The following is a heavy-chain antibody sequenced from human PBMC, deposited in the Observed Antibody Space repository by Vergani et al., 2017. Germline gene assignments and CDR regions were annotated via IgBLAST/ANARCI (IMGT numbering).Heavy chain of an antibody. D-gene: IGHD2-15*01. Sequence: QVQLQESGPGLVKPSQTLSLTCTVSGGSISSGDYYWSWIRQPPGKGLEWIGYTYYSGSTYYNPSLKSRVNISVDTSKDQFYLKLSSVTAADTAVYYCARVTPIGYCSGDRYYVFDNWGQGTLVTVSS. J-gene: IGHJ4*02. CDR3: ARVTPIGYCSGDRYYVFDN. CDR1: GGSISSGDYY. V-gene: IGHV4-30-4*08. CDR2: TYYSGST.